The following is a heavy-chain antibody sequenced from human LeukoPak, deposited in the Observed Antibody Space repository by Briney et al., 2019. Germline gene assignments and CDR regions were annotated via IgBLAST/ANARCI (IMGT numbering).Heavy chain of an antibody. V-gene: IGHV3-23*01. Sequence: GGSLRLSCAASGFTFSSYEMNWVRQAPGKGLEWVSAISGSGGSTYYADSVKGRFTISRDNSKNTLCLQMNSLRAEDTAVYYCAKDPKITMIVVALYFDYWGQGTLVTVSS. CDR3: AKDPKITMIVVALYFDY. D-gene: IGHD3-22*01. J-gene: IGHJ4*02. CDR1: GFTFSSYE. CDR2: ISGSGGST.